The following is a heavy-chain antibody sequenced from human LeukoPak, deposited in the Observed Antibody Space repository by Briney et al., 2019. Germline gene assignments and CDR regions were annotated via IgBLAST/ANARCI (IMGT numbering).Heavy chain of an antibody. CDR2: IYYSGST. Sequence: KPSETLSLTCTVSGGSMSSGSYYWGWIRQPPGKGLEWIGYIYYSGSTNYNPSLKSRVTISVDTSKNQFSLKLSSVTAADTAVYYCARDRERSAGKPQYYFDYWGQGTLVTVSS. CDR3: ARDRERSAGKPQYYFDY. V-gene: IGHV4-61*01. J-gene: IGHJ4*02. D-gene: IGHD6-19*01. CDR1: GGSMSSGSYY.